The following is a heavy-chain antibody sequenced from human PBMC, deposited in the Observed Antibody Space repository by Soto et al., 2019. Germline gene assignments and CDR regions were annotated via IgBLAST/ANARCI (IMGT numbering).Heavy chain of an antibody. Sequence: QVQLVESGGGVVQPGRSLRLSCAASGFTFSSYAMHWVRQAPGKGLEWVAVISYDGSNKYYADSVKGRFTISRDNSKNTLYLQINSLRAEDTAVYYCARELRFLEWLLSDYYGMDVWGQGTTVTVSS. CDR1: GFTFSSYA. D-gene: IGHD3-3*01. V-gene: IGHV3-30-3*01. J-gene: IGHJ6*02. CDR2: ISYDGSNK. CDR3: ARELRFLEWLLSDYYGMDV.